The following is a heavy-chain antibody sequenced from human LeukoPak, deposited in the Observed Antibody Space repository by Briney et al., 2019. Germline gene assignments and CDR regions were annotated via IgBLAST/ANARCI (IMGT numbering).Heavy chain of an antibody. V-gene: IGHV3-9*01. J-gene: IGHJ4*02. CDR1: GFTFDDYA. D-gene: IGHD6-13*01. CDR2: ISWNSGSI. Sequence: PSRSLRLSCAASGFTFDDYAMHWVRQAPGKGLEWVSGISWNSGSIGYADSVKGRFTISRDNAKNSLYLQMNSLRAEDTALYYRAKDTDGAAAGTTWGHWGQGTLVTVSS. CDR3: AKDTDGAAAGTTWGH.